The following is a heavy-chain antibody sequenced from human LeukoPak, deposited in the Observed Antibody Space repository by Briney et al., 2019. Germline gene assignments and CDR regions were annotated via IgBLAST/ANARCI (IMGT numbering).Heavy chain of an antibody. Sequence: PGGSLRLSCAASGFTFSSFGMHWVRQAPGKGLEWVAAISYDGSNEHHADSVKGRFTISRDSSKTTLYLQMNSLRAEDTAMYYCARDRGWVVAASRGKDVWGQGTTVTVS. D-gene: IGHD2-15*01. CDR1: GFTFSSFG. J-gene: IGHJ6*02. CDR3: ARDRGWVVAASRGKDV. V-gene: IGHV3-30*03. CDR2: ISYDGSNE.